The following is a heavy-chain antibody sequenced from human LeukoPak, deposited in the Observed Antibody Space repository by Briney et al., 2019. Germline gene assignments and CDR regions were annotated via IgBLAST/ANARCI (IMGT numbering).Heavy chain of an antibody. CDR2: IWYDGSNK. CDR3: AGDLRTCSGGSCYLYYYYGMDV. D-gene: IGHD2-15*01. J-gene: IGHJ6*02. V-gene: IGHV3-33*08. Sequence: GGSLRLSCAASGFTFSSYAMSWVRQAPGKGLEWVAVIWYDGSNKYYADSVKGRFTISRDNSKNTLYLQMNSLGAEDTAVYYCAGDLRTCSGGSCYLYYYYGMDVWGQGTTVTVSS. CDR1: GFTFSSYA.